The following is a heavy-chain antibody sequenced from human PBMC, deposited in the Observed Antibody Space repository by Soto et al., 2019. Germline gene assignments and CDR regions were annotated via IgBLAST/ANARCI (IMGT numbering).Heavy chain of an antibody. CDR3: ARYYGGNSVHYYYYGMDV. Sequence: SVKVSCKASGGTFSSYAISWVRQAPGQGLEWMGGIIPIFGTANYAQKFQGRVTITADKSTSTAYMELSSLRSEDTAVYYCARYYGGNSVHYYYYGMDVWGQGTTVTVSS. CDR1: GGTFSSYA. J-gene: IGHJ6*02. D-gene: IGHD4-17*01. CDR2: IIPIFGTA. V-gene: IGHV1-69*06.